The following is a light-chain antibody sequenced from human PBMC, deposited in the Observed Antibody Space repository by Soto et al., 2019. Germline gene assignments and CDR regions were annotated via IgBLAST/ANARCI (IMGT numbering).Light chain of an antibody. CDR2: EGT. Sequence: QYALTQPASVSASPGQSITISCTGTSNDVGSYNLVSWYQQHPDKAPKLMIYEGTKRPSGVSNRFSASKSGNTASLTISGLQAEDEADYYCCSYAGTSNFYVFGSGTKVTVL. V-gene: IGLV2-23*03. J-gene: IGLJ1*01. CDR1: SNDVGSYNL. CDR3: CSYAGTSNFYV.